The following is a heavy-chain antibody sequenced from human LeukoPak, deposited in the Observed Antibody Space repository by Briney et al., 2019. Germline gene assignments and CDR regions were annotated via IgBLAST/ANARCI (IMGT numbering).Heavy chain of an antibody. J-gene: IGHJ4*02. D-gene: IGHD1-1*01. Sequence: GGSLRLSCAASGFTFSSYAMSWVRQAPGKGLEWVSDISGSGGSTYYADSVKGRFTISRDNSKNTLYLQMNSLRAEDTAVYYCAALSTGTTLRYWGQGTLVTVSS. CDR2: ISGSGGST. V-gene: IGHV3-23*01. CDR3: AALSTGTTLRY. CDR1: GFTFSSYA.